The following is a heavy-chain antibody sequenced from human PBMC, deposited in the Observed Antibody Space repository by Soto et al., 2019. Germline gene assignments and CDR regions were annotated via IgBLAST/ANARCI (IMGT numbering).Heavy chain of an antibody. D-gene: IGHD5-12*01. V-gene: IGHV3-48*03. CDR2: ISSSGSTI. Sequence: PGGSLRLSCAASGFTFSNYEMNWVRQAPGKGLEWVSYISSSGSTIYYADSVKGRFTISRDNAKNSLYLQMNSLRAEDTAVYYCARDARHGSRWLQCFDYWGQGTLVTVSS. CDR3: ARDARHGSRWLQCFDY. J-gene: IGHJ4*02. CDR1: GFTFSNYE.